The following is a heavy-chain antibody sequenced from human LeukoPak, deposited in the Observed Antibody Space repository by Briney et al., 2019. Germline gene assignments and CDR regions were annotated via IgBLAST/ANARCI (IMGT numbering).Heavy chain of an antibody. CDR2: ISGDNGNT. CDR3: ARGGLSSSGYGRH. V-gene: IGHV1-18*04. J-gene: IGHJ4*02. CDR1: GYSFTAFY. D-gene: IGHD3-22*01. Sequence: ASVKVSCKTSGYSFTAFYIHWVRQAPGQGLEWMGWISGDNGNTNYAQKFQGRVTMTTDTSASTAYMELRSLTSDDTAVYYCARGGLSSSGYGRHWGQGTLVIVSS.